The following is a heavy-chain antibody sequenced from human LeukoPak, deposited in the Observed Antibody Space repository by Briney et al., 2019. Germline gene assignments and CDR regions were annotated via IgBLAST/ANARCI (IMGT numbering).Heavy chain of an antibody. CDR3: ARHPVLRYLGT. V-gene: IGHV4-39*01. Sequence: SETLSLTCTVSGGSISSSNYYWGWIRQPPGKGLEWIGSIYYSGSTYYNPSLKSRVTISVDTSKNQFSLKLGSVSAADTAVYYCARHPVLRYLGTWGQGTLVTVSS. J-gene: IGHJ4*02. CDR1: GGSISSSNYY. D-gene: IGHD3-9*01. CDR2: IYYSGST.